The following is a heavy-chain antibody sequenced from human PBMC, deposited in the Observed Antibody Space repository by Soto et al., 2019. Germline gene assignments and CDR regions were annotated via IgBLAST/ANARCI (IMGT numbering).Heavy chain of an antibody. J-gene: IGHJ4*02. CDR2: IYYSGST. Sequence: QVQLQESGPGLVKPSQTLSLTCTVSGGSISSGDYYWSWIRQPPGQGLEWIGYIYYSGSTYYNPSLKSLVTISVDTSKHQFSQKRSSVTAADTAVYYCARALGYSYGPLDYWGQGTLVTVSS. D-gene: IGHD5-18*01. CDR3: ARALGYSYGPLDY. CDR1: GGSISSGDYY. V-gene: IGHV4-30-4*01.